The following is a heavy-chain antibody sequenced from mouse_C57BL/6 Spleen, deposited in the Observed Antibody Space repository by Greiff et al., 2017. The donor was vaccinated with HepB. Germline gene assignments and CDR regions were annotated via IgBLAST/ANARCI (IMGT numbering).Heavy chain of an antibody. CDR2: INPNNGGT. CDR3: ARRRDYDYVFAY. D-gene: IGHD2-4*01. J-gene: IGHJ3*01. CDR1: GYTFTDYY. V-gene: IGHV1-26*01. Sequence: VQLKQSGPELVKPGASVKISCKASGYTFTDYYMNWVKQSHGKSLEWIGDINPNNGGTSYNQKFKGKATLTVDKSSSTAYMELRSLTSEDSAVYYCARRRDYDYVFAYWGQGTLVTVSA.